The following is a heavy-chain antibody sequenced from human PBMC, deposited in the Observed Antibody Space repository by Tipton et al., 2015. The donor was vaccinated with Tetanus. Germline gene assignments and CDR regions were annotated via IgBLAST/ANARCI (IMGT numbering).Heavy chain of an antibody. D-gene: IGHD4-17*01. Sequence: SLRLSCAASGFTFRNYGMHWVRQAPGKGLEWVSTISGSGGSTYYADSVKGRFTISRDNSKNTLYLQMNSLRAEDTAVYYCAKNYGDSDYYYYGMDVWGQGTTVTVSS. J-gene: IGHJ6*02. V-gene: IGHV3-23*01. CDR3: AKNYGDSDYYYYGMDV. CDR2: ISGSGGST. CDR1: GFTFRNYG.